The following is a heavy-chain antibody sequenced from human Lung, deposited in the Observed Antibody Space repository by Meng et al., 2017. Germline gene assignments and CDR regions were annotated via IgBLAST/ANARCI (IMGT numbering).Heavy chain of an antibody. CDR3: ARETLRELGLFHY. V-gene: IGHV4-4*02. CDR2: ISHSGST. CDR1: GDSITRTQW. Sequence: LQWQGPGPSLVQPSGTLSLACAVSGDSITRTQWWSWLRQTPGKGLEWIGEISHSGSTVHRPSLQGRVSISLDKSNNEFSLKLTSVTAADTAVYYCARETLRELGLFHYWGQGILVTVSS. J-gene: IGHJ4*02. D-gene: IGHD1-7*01.